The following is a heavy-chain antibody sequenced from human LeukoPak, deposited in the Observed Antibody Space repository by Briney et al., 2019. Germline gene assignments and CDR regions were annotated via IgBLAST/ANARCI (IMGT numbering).Heavy chain of an antibody. J-gene: IGHJ4*02. CDR3: ARALGGYSYADY. D-gene: IGHD5-18*01. V-gene: IGHV3-30*04. CDR1: GFTFSSYA. Sequence: GGSLRHSCAASGFTFSSYAMHWVRQAPGKGLEWVAVISYDGSNKYYADSVKGRFTISRDNSKNTLYLQMNSLRAEDTAVYYCARALGGYSYADYWGQGTLVTVSS. CDR2: ISYDGSNK.